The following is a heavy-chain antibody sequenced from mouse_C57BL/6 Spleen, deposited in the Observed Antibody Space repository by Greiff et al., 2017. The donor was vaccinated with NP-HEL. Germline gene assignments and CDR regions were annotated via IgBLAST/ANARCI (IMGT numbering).Heavy chain of an antibody. J-gene: IGHJ4*01. Sequence: EVNVVESEGGLVQPGSSMKLSCTASGFTFSDYYMAWVRQVPEKGLEWVANINYDGSSTYYLDSLKSRFIISRDNAKNILYLQMSSLKSEDTATYYCARESYYGNYNYAMDYWGQGTSVTVSS. CDR1: GFTFSDYY. V-gene: IGHV5-16*01. CDR3: ARESYYGNYNYAMDY. D-gene: IGHD2-1*01. CDR2: INYDGSST.